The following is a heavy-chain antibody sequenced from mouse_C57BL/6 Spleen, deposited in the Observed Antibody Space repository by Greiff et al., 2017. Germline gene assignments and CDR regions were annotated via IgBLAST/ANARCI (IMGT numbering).Heavy chain of an antibody. Sequence: EVQLQQSVAELVRPGASVNLSCTASGFNIKNTYMHWVKQRPEQGLEWIGRIDPANGKTKYAPKFQGKATRTADTSSNTAYLQLSSLTSEDTASYYGARAYDYGRYDFDYWGQGTTLTVSS. CDR1: GFNIKNTY. CDR3: ARAYDYGRYDFDY. J-gene: IGHJ2*01. CDR2: IDPANGKT. D-gene: IGHD2-4*01. V-gene: IGHV14-3*01.